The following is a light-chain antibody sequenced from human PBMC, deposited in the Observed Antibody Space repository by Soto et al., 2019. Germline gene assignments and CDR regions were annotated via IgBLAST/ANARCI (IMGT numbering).Light chain of an antibody. J-gene: IGKJ1*01. Sequence: ENVLTQSPGTLSLSPGERATLSCRASQSVSSNYLAWYQQKPGQPPRLLIYGASSRATGIPDSFSGSGSRTDFSLTITRLEPDDFAVYYCQHYGSSPWTFGQGTEVEIK. CDR3: QHYGSSPWT. CDR2: GAS. CDR1: QSVSSNY. V-gene: IGKV3-20*01.